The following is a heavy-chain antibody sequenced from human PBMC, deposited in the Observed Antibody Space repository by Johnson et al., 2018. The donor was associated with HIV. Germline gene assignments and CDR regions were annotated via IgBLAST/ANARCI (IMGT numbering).Heavy chain of an antibody. CDR1: GFTFSSYA. CDR2: ISGSGGST. V-gene: IGHV3-23*04. CDR3: ARGGGCGGDCYSGYDAFDI. J-gene: IGHJ3*02. Sequence: VQLVESGGGVVQPGRSLRLSCAASGFTFSSYAMSWVRQAPGKGLEWVSAISGSGGSTYYADSVKGRFTISRDNSKNTLYLQMNSLRAEDTAVYYCARGGGCGGDCYSGYDAFDIWGQGTMVTVSS. D-gene: IGHD2-21*01.